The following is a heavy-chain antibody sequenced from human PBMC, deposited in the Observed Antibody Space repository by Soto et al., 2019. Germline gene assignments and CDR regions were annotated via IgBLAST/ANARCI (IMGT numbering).Heavy chain of an antibody. J-gene: IGHJ6*02. CDR2: IIPIFGRA. CDR1: GGTFSIYA. Sequence: ASVNVSCKASGGTFSIYAISWVRQAPGQGLEWMGGIIPIFGRANYAQKFQCIVTITADESTTTAYMELSSLRTEDTAVYYCARGKTTVTKPFGYYYGMDVWGQGTTVTVSS. D-gene: IGHD4-4*01. CDR3: ARGKTTVTKPFGYYYGMDV. V-gene: IGHV1-69*13.